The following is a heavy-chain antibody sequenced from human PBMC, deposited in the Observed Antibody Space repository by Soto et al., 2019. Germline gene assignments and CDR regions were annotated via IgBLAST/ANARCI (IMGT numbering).Heavy chain of an antibody. CDR1: GFTFNTYD. CDR3: VKGAWLDY. V-gene: IGHV3-23*01. Sequence: PGGSLRLSCAASGFTFNTYDMSWARQAPGQGLEWVSTIIGSTGSAFYADSVKGRFTISRDNSKNMLYLQMSGLRAEDTAVYYCVKGAWLDYWGQGTLVTVSS. J-gene: IGHJ4*02. CDR2: IIGSTGSA.